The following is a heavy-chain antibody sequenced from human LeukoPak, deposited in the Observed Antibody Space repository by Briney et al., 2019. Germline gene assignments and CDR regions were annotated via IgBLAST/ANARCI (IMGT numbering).Heavy chain of an antibody. J-gene: IGHJ4*02. CDR1: GFTFSSYA. D-gene: IGHD6-19*01. CDR2: ISGSGGST. CDR3: EKGLSSRWVGNFDY. V-gene: IGHV3-23*01. Sequence: PGGSLRLSCAASGFTFSSYAMSWVRQAPGKGLEWVSAISGSGGSTYYADSVKGRFTSSRDNSKNTLYLQMNSLRAEDTAVYYCEKGLSSRWVGNFDYWGQGTLVTVSS.